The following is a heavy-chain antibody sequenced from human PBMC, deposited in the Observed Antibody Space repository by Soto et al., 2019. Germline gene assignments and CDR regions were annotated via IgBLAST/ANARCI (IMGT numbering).Heavy chain of an antibody. Sequence: GGSLRLSCASSGFTFASYNMLWVRQAPGKGLEWVSYISSSGSTIYYADSVKGRFTISRDNAKNSLYLQMNSLRAEDTAVYYCARPRDTPGYYYGMDVWGQGTTVTVSS. CDR3: ARPRDTPGYYYGMDV. CDR1: GFTFASYN. CDR2: ISSSGSTI. D-gene: IGHD5-18*01. V-gene: IGHV3-48*03. J-gene: IGHJ6*02.